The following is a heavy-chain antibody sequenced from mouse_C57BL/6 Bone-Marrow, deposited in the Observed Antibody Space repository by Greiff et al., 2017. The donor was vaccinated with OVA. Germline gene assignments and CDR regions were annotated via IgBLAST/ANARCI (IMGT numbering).Heavy chain of an antibody. Sequence: QVQLQQPGAELVKPGASVKLSCKASGYTFTGYWMQWVKQRPGQGLEWIGEIDPSDSYTNYNQKFKGKATLTVDKSSSTAYMQLSSLTYEDSAVYYCLLWLRRRFAYWGQGTLVTVSA. D-gene: IGHD2-2*01. CDR3: LLWLRRRFAY. V-gene: IGHV1-50*01. CDR1: GYTFTGYW. J-gene: IGHJ3*01. CDR2: IDPSDSYT.